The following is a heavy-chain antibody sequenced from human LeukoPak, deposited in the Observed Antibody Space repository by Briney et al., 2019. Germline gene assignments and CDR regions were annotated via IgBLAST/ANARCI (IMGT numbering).Heavy chain of an antibody. CDR3: ARLHPGDF. D-gene: IGHD3-16*01. CDR2: IYDSGST. V-gene: IGHV4-59*01. CDR1: GGSISGYF. J-gene: IGHJ4*02. Sequence: SETLSLTCTVSGGSISGYFWNWVRQPPGKGLEWIGYIYDSGSTNYNPSLKSRVSISVDTSKKQFSLKLSSVTAADTAVYYCARLHPGDFWGQGILVTVSS.